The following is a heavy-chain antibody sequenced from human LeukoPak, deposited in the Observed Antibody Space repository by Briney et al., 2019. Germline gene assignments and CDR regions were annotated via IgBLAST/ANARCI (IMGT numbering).Heavy chain of an antibody. CDR3: ARDKTTVTPWYFDL. D-gene: IGHD4-17*01. J-gene: IGHJ2*01. Sequence: GGSLRLSCAASGFTVSSNYMSWVRQAPGKGLEWVSVIYSGGSTYYADSVKGRFTISRDNSKNTLYLQMNSLRAEDTAVYYCARDKTTVTPWYFDLWGRGTLVTVSS. V-gene: IGHV3-53*01. CDR1: GFTVSSNY. CDR2: IYSGGST.